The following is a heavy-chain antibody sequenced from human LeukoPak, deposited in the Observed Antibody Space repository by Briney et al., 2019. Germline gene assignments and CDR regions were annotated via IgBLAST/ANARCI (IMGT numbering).Heavy chain of an antibody. D-gene: IGHD2-15*01. J-gene: IGHJ4*02. V-gene: IGHV5-51*01. CDR2: IYPGDSDT. CDR3: ARGFSYCSGGSCPFDY. CDR1: GYSFTSYW. Sequence: GESLKISCKGSGYSFTSYWIGWVRHMPGKGLEWMGIIYPGDSDTRYSPSFQGQVTISADKSISTAYLQWSSLKASDTAMYYCARGFSYCSGGSCPFDYWGQGTLVTVSS.